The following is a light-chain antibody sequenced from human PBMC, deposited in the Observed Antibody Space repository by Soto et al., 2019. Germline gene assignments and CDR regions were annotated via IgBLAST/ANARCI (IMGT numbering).Light chain of an antibody. CDR1: TSDVGGYNR. Sequence: QSVLTQPASVTGSPGQSITISCTGTTSDVGGYNRVSWYQQYPGTAPKLIIYEVANRPSGVSYRFSASKSVNTASLTISGLQSEDEADYYCSSYTVRNTWVFGGGTKVTVL. CDR2: EVA. CDR3: SSYTVRNTWV. V-gene: IGLV2-14*01. J-gene: IGLJ3*02.